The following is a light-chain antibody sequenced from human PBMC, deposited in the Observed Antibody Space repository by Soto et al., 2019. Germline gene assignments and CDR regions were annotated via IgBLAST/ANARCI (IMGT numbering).Light chain of an antibody. V-gene: IGKV3-15*01. CDR2: DAS. CDR1: QSVSSN. CDR3: QQRSNWPIT. Sequence: EIVMTQSPATLSVSPGERATLSCRASQSVSSNLAWHQQKPGQAPRILMYDASTRATGIPARFSGSGSGTEFALTISSLQSEDFAVYYCQQRSNWPITFGQGTRLEIK. J-gene: IGKJ5*01.